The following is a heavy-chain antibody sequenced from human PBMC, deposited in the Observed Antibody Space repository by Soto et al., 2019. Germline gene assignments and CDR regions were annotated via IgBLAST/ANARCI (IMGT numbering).Heavy chain of an antibody. D-gene: IGHD3-10*01. J-gene: IGHJ4*02. CDR2: IGLYIHNT. CDR3: ARGAFDYGSGSDYNTPFDY. CDR1: GYIFTSYC. V-gene: IGHV1-18*04. Sequence: ASVKVSCKSSGYIFTSYCMNWGRQAPGQGLEWMGWIGLYIHNTNYAQKFQGRVTMTTDTSTSTVYMELRSLTSDDTAVYYCARGAFDYGSGSDYNTPFDYWGQGTLVTVSS.